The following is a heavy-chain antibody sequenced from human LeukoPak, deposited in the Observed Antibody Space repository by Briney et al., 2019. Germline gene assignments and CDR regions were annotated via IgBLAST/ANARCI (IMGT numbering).Heavy chain of an antibody. Sequence: ASVKVSCKASGYTFTNYYMHWVRQAPGQGLEWMGVIDPNDGGTSYPQKVQDRLTMTRDTSTSTVSMELSSLRPEDTAVYYCAAWGSSSSPLPGVDVWGQGTTITVSS. CDR1: GYTFTNYY. J-gene: IGHJ6*02. CDR2: IDPNDGGT. V-gene: IGHV1-46*01. D-gene: IGHD6-13*01. CDR3: AAWGSSSSPLPGVDV.